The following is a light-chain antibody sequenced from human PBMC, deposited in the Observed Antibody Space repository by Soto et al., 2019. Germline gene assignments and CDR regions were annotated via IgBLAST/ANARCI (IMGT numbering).Light chain of an antibody. CDR2: YDS. Sequence: SYELTQPPSVSVATGKTARITCGGNNIGSKSVHWYQQKPGQAPVLVIYYDSDRPSGIPERFSGSNSGNTATLTISRVEAGYEADYYCQVWDSSSDRVFGGGTKLTVL. CDR1: NIGSKS. J-gene: IGLJ2*01. CDR3: QVWDSSSDRV. V-gene: IGLV3-21*04.